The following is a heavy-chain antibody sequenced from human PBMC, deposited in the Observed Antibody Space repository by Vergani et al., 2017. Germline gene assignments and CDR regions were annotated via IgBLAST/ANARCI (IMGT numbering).Heavy chain of an antibody. D-gene: IGHD3-16*02. CDR1: GGSISSSSYY. Sequence: QLQLQESGPGLVKPSETLSLTCTVSGGSISSSSYYWGWIRQPPGKGLEWIGSIYYSGSTNYNPSLKSRVSISVDRSKIQFSLKLTSVTAADTAVYYCARGGPHHYVWGTYRSYYYYMDVWGQGTTVTVSS. V-gene: IGHV4-39*07. J-gene: IGHJ6*02. CDR3: ARGGPHHYVWGTYRSYYYYMDV. CDR2: IYYSGST.